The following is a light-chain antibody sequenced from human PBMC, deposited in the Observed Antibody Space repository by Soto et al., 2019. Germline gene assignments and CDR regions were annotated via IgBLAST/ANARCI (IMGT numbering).Light chain of an antibody. V-gene: IGKV3-11*01. CDR2: DAS. J-gene: IGKJ4*01. CDR3: QQRSNWPLT. CDR1: QSVSSY. Sequence: EIVLTQSPATLSLSPGEIATLSCRASQSVSSYLAWYQQKPGQAPRLLIYDASNRATGIPARFSGNGSGTDFTLTISSLEPEDFAVYYYQQRSNWPLTFGGGTKVEIK.